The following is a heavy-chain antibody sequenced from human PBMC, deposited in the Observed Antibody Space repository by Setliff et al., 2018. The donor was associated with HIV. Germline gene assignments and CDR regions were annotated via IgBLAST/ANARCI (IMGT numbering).Heavy chain of an antibody. V-gene: IGHV1-69*13. J-gene: IGHJ6*02. D-gene: IGHD4-4*01. CDR2: IIPIFRTA. CDR1: GGTFSSYA. CDR3: AIYPFSRGSNYVSPDYFYAMDV. Sequence: ASGKVSCKASGGTFSSYAISWVRQAPGQGLEWMGGIIPIFRTAHYAQEFQGRVTITADEPTSTAYMELSSLRSEDTAVYYCAIYPFSRGSNYVSPDYFYAMDVWGQGTTVTVSS.